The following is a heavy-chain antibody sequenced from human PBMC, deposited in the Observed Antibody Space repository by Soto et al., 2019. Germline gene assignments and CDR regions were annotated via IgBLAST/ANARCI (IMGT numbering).Heavy chain of an antibody. V-gene: IGHV1-3*01. Sequence: ASVKVSCKASGYTFTSYAMHWVRQAPGQRLERMGWINAGNGNTKYSQKFQGRVTITRDTSASTAYMELSSLRSEDTAVYYCARVAVYDYVWGSYLTPFDYWRQGTLGTAPQ. CDR1: GYTFTSYA. D-gene: IGHD3-16*02. J-gene: IGHJ4*02. CDR3: ARVAVYDYVWGSYLTPFDY. CDR2: INAGNGNT.